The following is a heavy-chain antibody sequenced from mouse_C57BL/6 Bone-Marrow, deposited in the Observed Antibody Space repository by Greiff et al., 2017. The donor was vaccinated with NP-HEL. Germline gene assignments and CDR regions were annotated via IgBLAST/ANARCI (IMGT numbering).Heavy chain of an antibody. V-gene: IGHV1-18*01. CDR3: ARGGVYGNYLFAY. Sequence: VQLQQSGPELVKPGASVKIPCKASGYTFTDYNMDWVKQSHGKSLEWIGDINPNNGGTIYNQKFKGKATLTVDKSSSTAYMELRSLTSEDTAVYYCARGGVYGNYLFAYWGQGTLVTVSA. D-gene: IGHD2-1*01. CDR2: INPNNGGT. CDR1: GYTFTDYN. J-gene: IGHJ3*01.